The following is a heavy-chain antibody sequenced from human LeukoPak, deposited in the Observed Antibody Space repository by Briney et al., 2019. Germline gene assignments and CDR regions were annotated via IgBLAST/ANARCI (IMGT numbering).Heavy chain of an antibody. CDR2: INPNSGGT. V-gene: IGHV1-2*02. Sequence: ASVKVSCKASGYTFTGYYMHWVRQATGQGLEWMGWINPNSGGTNYAQKFQGRVTMTRDTSISTAYMELSRLRSDDTAVYYCARVSALCYYYSMDGWGQGTTVTVSS. CDR3: ARVSALCYYYSMDG. D-gene: IGHD2-2*01. CDR1: GYTFTGYY. J-gene: IGHJ6*02.